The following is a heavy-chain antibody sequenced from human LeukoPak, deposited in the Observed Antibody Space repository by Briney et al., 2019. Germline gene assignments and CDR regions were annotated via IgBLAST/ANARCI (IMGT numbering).Heavy chain of an antibody. CDR2: ISSSSSYI. D-gene: IGHD3-3*01. V-gene: IGHV3-21*01. J-gene: IGHJ5*02. CDR1: GFTFSSYS. CDR3: ARDWRLDWFDP. Sequence: GGSLRLSCAASGFTFSSYSMNWVRQAPGKGLEWVSSISSSSSYIYYADLVKGRFTISRDNAKNSLYLQMNSLRAEDTAVYYCARDWRLDWFDPWGQGTLVTVSS.